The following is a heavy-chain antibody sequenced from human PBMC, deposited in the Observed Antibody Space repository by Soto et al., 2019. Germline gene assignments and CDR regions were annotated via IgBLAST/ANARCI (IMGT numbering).Heavy chain of an antibody. CDR2: INHSGST. Sequence: SETLSLTCAVYGGSFSGYYWSWIRQPPGKGLEWIGEINHSGSTNYNPSLKSRVTISVDTSKNQFSLKLSSVTAADTAVYYCARRGSGYAIDYWGQGTLVTVSS. V-gene: IGHV4-34*01. D-gene: IGHD3-22*01. CDR3: ARRGSGYAIDY. CDR1: GGSFSGYY. J-gene: IGHJ4*02.